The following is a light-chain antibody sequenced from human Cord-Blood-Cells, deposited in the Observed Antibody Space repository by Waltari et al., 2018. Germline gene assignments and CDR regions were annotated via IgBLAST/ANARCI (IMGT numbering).Light chain of an antibody. CDR2: QDS. Sequence: SYELTQPPSVSVSPGQTASITCPGDKLGDKYACWYQQKPGQSPVLVIYQDSKRPSGSPERFSGSNSGNTATLTISGTQAMDEADYDCQAWDSGTAGKGVFGGGTKLTVL. CDR1: KLGDKY. J-gene: IGLJ2*01. CDR3: QAWDSGTAGKGV. V-gene: IGLV3-1*01.